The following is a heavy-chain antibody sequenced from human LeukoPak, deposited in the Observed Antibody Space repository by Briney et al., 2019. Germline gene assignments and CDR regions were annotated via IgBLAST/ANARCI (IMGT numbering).Heavy chain of an antibody. CDR2: ISSNGGST. V-gene: IGHV3-64D*09. J-gene: IGHJ4*02. CDR1: GFTFSSYA. CDR3: VKGCYSSSWYYFDY. D-gene: IGHD6-13*01. Sequence: GGSLRLSCSASGFTFSSYAMHWVRQAPGKGLEYVSDISSNGGSTYYADSVKGRFTISRDNSKNTLCLQMSSLRAEDTAVYYCVKGCYSSSWYYFDYWGQGTLVTVSS.